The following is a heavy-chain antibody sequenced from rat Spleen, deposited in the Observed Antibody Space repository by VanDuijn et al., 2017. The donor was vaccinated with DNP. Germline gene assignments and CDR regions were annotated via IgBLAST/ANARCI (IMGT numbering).Heavy chain of an antibody. Sequence: EVQLVESGGGLVQPGRSVKLSCAASGFTFSNYDMAWVRQAPTKGLEWVASISTGGGSTYYRDSVKGRFTISRDNAKSTLYLQMNSLRPEDMATYYCASLYLPYWGQGVMVTVSS. V-gene: IGHV5-25*01. CDR1: GFTFSNYD. D-gene: IGHD2-1*01. CDR2: ISTGGGST. CDR3: ASLYLPY. J-gene: IGHJ2*01.